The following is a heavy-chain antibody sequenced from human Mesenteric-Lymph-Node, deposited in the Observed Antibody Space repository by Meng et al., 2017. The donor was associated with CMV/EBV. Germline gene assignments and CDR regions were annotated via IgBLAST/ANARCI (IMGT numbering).Heavy chain of an antibody. CDR3: AKADSSNYFYWFDP. CDR1: GFTFSSFA. Sequence: GESLKISCAASGFTFSSFAMNWVRQAPGKGLEWVSAISGSGGSTYYADSVRGRFTISRDASENTLYLQLNSLRAEDAAVYYCAKADSSNYFYWFDPWGQGTLVTVSS. V-gene: IGHV3-23*01. J-gene: IGHJ5*02. D-gene: IGHD4-11*01. CDR2: ISGSGGST.